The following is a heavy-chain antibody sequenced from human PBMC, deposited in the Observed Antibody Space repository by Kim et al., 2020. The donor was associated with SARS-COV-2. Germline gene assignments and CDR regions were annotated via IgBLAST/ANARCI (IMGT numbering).Heavy chain of an antibody. CDR1: GFTFDDYA. CDR3: AKDIRARQWPTRQKDYYYYYGMDV. D-gene: IGHD6-19*01. J-gene: IGHJ6*02. CDR2: ISWNSGSI. V-gene: IGHV3-9*01. Sequence: GGSLRLSCAASGFTFDDYAMHWVRQAPGKGLEWVSGISWNSGSIGYADSVKGRFTISRDNAKNSLYLQMNSLRAEDTALYYCAKDIRARQWPTRQKDYYYYYGMDVWGQGTTVTVSS.